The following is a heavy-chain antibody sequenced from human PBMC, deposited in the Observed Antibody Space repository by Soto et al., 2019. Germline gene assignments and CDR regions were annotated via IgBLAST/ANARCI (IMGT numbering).Heavy chain of an antibody. CDR2: IYYNGDT. CDR3: VRVGGEKFAMSEGGEI. Sequence: QVQLQGSGPGLVKPSQTLSLTCTVSGGSISSGGYYWTWIRQHPGKGLEWIGYIYYNGDTYYNLSLKSRVTISGDTSKELFSLKLYSVTAADTAVYYCVRVGGEKFAMSEGGEIWGQGRMVTVSS. J-gene: IGHJ3*02. D-gene: IGHD3-16*01. V-gene: IGHV4-31*03. CDR1: GGSISSGGYY.